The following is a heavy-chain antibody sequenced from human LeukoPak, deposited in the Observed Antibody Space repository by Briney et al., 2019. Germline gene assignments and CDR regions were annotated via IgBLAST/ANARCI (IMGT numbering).Heavy chain of an antibody. J-gene: IGHJ5*01. CDR3: AREGGYCYGGSCRWFDS. Sequence: EGSLRVSCAASGFTFSSYSRNWVRQAPGKGLEWLSSINTRSYIYYADSVNGRFTISRDDAKNSLYLQMNSLTAEDTAVYYCAREGGYCYGGSCRWFDSWGQGTLVTVSS. D-gene: IGHD2-15*01. V-gene: IGHV3-21*01. CDR2: INTRSYI. CDR1: GFTFSSYS.